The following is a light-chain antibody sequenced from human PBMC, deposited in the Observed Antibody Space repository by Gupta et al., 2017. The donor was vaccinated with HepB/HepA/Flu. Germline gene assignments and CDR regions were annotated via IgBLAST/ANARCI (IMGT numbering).Light chain of an antibody. V-gene: IGKV3-15*01. Sequence: EIVLPQSPGTLSLSPGERATLSCRASQNVRRNLAWYQQKPGQPPRLLMYVASTRASTVPARFSGTGSGTDFTLTISSLQSEDFGVYFCQQYNDWPLSFGGGTKVEIK. CDR2: VAS. CDR1: QNVRRN. CDR3: QQYNDWPLS. J-gene: IGKJ4*01.